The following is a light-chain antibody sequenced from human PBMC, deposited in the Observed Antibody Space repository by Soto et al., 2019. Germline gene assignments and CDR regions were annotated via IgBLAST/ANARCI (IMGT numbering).Light chain of an antibody. CDR3: SSYGGSNTVV. CDR1: SSDVGGYNY. Sequence: QSALTQPPSASGSPGQSVTISCTGSSSDVGGYNYVSWYQQHPGKAPKLMIYEVSKRPSGVPDRLSGSKSGNTDSLTVSGLQAEDEADYYGSSYGGSNTVVFGGGTTLTVL. V-gene: IGLV2-8*01. CDR2: EVS. J-gene: IGLJ2*01.